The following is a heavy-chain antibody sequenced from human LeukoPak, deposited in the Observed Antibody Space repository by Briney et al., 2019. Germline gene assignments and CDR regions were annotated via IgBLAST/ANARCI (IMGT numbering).Heavy chain of an antibody. CDR3: ATDECSGISCYVGY. D-gene: IGHD2-2*01. V-gene: IGHV3-23*01. CDR1: GFTFSTYA. J-gene: IGHJ4*02. Sequence: PGGSLRLSCGASGFTFSTYAMTWVRQAPGKGLEWVSSIIGSGRSTHYVDSVKGRFTISRDNSKNTVHLQMTSLRAEDTAVYYCATDECSGISCYVGYWGEGTLVTVSS. CDR2: IIGSGRST.